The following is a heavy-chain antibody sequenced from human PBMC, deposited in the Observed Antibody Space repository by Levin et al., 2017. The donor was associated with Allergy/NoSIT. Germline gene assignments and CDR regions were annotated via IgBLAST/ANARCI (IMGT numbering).Heavy chain of an antibody. V-gene: IGHV4-39*01. CDR2: IYYSGST. J-gene: IGHJ5*02. Sequence: SETLSLTCTVSGGSISSSSYYWGWIRQPPGKGLEWIGSIYYSGSTYYNPSLKSRVTISVDTSKNQFSLKLSSVTAADTAVYYCARQRIVVVITGGFDPWGQGTLVTVSS. D-gene: IGHD3-22*01. CDR3: ARQRIVVVITGGFDP. CDR1: GGSISSSSYY.